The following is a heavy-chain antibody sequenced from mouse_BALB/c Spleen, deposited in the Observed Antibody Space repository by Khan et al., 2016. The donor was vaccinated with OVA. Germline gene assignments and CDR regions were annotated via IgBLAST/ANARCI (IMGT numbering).Heavy chain of an antibody. CDR3: AAHRYDGYYAMDY. CDR2: IWSDGTT. Sequence: VELVESGPGLVAPSQSLSITCTVSGFSLTSYAVHWVRQPPGKGLEWLVVIWSDGTTNYNSALKSRLSISKDNSKSQVFLKLNSLQTDDTAMYYCAAHRYDGYYAMDYWGQGTSVTVSS. J-gene: IGHJ4*01. V-gene: IGHV2-6*02. CDR1: GFSLTSYA. D-gene: IGHD2-14*01.